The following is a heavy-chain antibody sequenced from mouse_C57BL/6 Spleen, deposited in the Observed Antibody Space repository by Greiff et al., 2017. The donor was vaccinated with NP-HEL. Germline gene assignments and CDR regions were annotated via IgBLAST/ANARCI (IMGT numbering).Heavy chain of an antibody. D-gene: IGHD3-3*01. Sequence: EVKVVESGPELVKPGASVKISCKASGYTFTDYYMNWVKQSHGKSLEWIGDINPNNGGTSYNQKFKGKATLTVDKSSSTAYMELRSLTSEDSAVYYCARLDVGRFYAMDYWGQGTSVTVSS. V-gene: IGHV1-26*01. CDR1: GYTFTDYY. J-gene: IGHJ4*01. CDR3: ARLDVGRFYAMDY. CDR2: INPNNGGT.